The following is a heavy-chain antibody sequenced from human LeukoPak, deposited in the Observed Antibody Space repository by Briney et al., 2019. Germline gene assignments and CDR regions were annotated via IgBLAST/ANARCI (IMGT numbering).Heavy chain of an antibody. CDR3: AKGPRTSYYYYYYMDV. CDR2: IRYDGSNK. CDR1: GFTFSSYG. V-gene: IGHV3-30*02. D-gene: IGHD3/OR15-3a*01. J-gene: IGHJ6*03. Sequence: GGSLRLSCAASGFTFSSYGMHWVRQAPGKGLEWVAFIRYDGSNKYYADSVKGRFTISRDNSKNTLYLQMNSLRAEDTAVYYCAKGPRTSYYYYYYMDVWGKGTTVTVSS.